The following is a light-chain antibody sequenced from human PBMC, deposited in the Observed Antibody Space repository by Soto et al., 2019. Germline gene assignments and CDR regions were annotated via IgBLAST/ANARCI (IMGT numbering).Light chain of an antibody. V-gene: IGKV1-9*01. Sequence: DIQLTQSPSFLSASVGDRVTITCRASQGISSYLAWYQQTPGKAPKLLIYASSILQSGVPSRFSGSGSGTEFTLTISSLQPEDFATYYCQQHNTFPVTFGQGT. CDR1: QGISSY. J-gene: IGKJ5*01. CDR2: ASS. CDR3: QQHNTFPVT.